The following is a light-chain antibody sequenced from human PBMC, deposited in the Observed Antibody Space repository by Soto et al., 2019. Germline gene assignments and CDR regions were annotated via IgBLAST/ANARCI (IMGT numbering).Light chain of an antibody. V-gene: IGLV2-23*02. CDR3: CTYAGSSTLV. Sequence: QSALTEPACVSRSPGQSITISCTGTSSDVGSYNLVSWYQHHPGKAPKLMIYEVSKRPSGVSNRFSGSKSGNTASLTISGLQAEDESDYYCCTYAGSSTLVFGTGTKLTVL. CDR2: EVS. J-gene: IGLJ1*01. CDR1: SSDVGSYNL.